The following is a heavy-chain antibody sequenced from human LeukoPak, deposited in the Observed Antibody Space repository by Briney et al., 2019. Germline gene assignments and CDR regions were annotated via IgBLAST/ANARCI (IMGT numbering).Heavy chain of an antibody. Sequence: SVKVSCKASGGTFSSYAISWVGQAPGQGLEWMGRIIPILGIANYAQKFQGRVTITADKSTSTAYMELSSLRSEDTAVYYCARGEHYDFWSGYSRNWFDPWGQGTLVTVSS. V-gene: IGHV1-69*04. CDR3: ARGEHYDFWSGYSRNWFDP. CDR2: IIPILGIA. CDR1: GGTFSSYA. J-gene: IGHJ5*02. D-gene: IGHD3-3*01.